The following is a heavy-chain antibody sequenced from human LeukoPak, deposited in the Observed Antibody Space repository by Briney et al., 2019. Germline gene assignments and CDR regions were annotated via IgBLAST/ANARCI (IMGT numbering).Heavy chain of an antibody. CDR2: ISQSGSN. Sequence: SETLSLTCAVSGYSIGSGYYWGWIRPPPGKGLEWIGSISQSGSNYYNPSLKGRVIISLNTSKNQFSLKLSTVTATDTAVYYCARVDGWGVVGTTGRFDDWGQGTLVTVSS. D-gene: IGHD3-10*01. V-gene: IGHV4-38-2*01. J-gene: IGHJ4*01. CDR1: GYSIGSGYY. CDR3: ARVDGWGVVGTTGRFDD.